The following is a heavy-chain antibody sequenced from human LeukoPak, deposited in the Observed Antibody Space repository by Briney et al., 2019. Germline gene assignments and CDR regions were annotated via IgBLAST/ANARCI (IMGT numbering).Heavy chain of an antibody. J-gene: IGHJ2*01. D-gene: IGHD6-19*01. CDR3: ARHASILDSGWSVRYFDL. Sequence: GESLKISCKGSGYSFTSYWIGWVRQMPGKGLEWMGIIYPGDSDTRYSPSFQGQVTISADKSISTAYLQWSSLKASDTAMYYCARHASILDSGWSVRYFDLWGRGTLVTVSS. CDR1: GYSFTSYW. CDR2: IYPGDSDT. V-gene: IGHV5-51*01.